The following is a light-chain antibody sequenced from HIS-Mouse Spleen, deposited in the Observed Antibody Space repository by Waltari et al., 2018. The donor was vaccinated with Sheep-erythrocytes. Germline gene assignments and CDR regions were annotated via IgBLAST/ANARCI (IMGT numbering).Light chain of an antibody. V-gene: IGLV2-11*01. CDR3: CSYAGSYNHV. CDR2: EVS. Sequence: QSALTQPRSVSGSPGQSVTISCTGNSSDVGGYTYVSWYQQHPGKAPKLMIYEVSKRPSGVPDRFSGSKSGNTASLTISGLQAEDEADYYCCSYAGSYNHVFATGTKVTVL. CDR1: SSDVGGYTY. J-gene: IGLJ1*01.